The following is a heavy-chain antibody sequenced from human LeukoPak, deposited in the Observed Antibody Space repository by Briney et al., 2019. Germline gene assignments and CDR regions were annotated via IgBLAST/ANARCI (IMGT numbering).Heavy chain of an antibody. CDR2: TYYSGST. J-gene: IGHJ3*02. D-gene: IGHD3-22*01. V-gene: IGHV4-30-4*08. CDR1: GGSISSGDYY. CDR3: ARSAPDYYDSSGYLAFDI. Sequence: SETLSLTCTVSGGSISSGDYYWSWIRQPPGKGLEWIGYTYYSGSTYYNPSLKSRVTISVDTSKNQFSLKLSSVTAADTAVYYCARSAPDYYDSSGYLAFDIWGQGTMVTVSS.